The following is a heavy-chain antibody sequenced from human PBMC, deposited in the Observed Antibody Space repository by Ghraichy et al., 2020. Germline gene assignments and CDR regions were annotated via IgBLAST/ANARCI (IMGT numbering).Heavy chain of an antibody. V-gene: IGHV4-39*01. J-gene: IGHJ1*01. CDR2: VHYGGST. CDR1: SGSIISSSYY. D-gene: IGHD3-22*01. CDR3: ASHLGSSGFYFHH. Sequence: SETLSLTCTVSSGSIISSSYYWGWIRHPPGKGLEWIGTVHYGGSTYCNPSLKSRVTISVDTSKNQFSLKLSSVTAADTAVYYCASHLGSSGFYFHHWGQGTLVTVSS.